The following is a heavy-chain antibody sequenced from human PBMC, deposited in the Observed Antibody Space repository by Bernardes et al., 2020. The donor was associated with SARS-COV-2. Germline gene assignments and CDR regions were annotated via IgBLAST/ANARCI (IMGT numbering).Heavy chain of an antibody. CDR2: IYYSGST. J-gene: IGHJ6*02. D-gene: IGHD6-19*01. CDR1: GCSITSSTYY. V-gene: IGHV4-39*01. Sequence: ILSLPCTVSGCSITSSTYYWGWIRQPPGKGLEWIGSIYYSGSTYYNPSLKSRVTISVDTSKNQFSLKLSSVTAADTAVYYCASETVAVTAAYYFGMDVWGQGTTVTVSS. CDR3: ASETVAVTAAYYFGMDV.